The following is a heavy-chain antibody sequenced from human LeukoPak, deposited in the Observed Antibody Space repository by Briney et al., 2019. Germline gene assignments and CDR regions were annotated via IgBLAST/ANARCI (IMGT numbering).Heavy chain of an antibody. J-gene: IGHJ4*02. CDR3: SRRDEAQWPEPFDY. CDR2: IYNSGTT. CDR1: GYSITSGHY. D-gene: IGHD1-14*01. V-gene: IGHV4-38-2*02. Sequence: SETLSLTCTVSGYSITSGHYWAWIRQPPVKGLEWIASIYNSGTTHYNPSLKSRVTMSVDSSKNQFSLRLTSVTAADMGIYYCSRRDEAQWPEPFDYWGQGTLVTVSS.